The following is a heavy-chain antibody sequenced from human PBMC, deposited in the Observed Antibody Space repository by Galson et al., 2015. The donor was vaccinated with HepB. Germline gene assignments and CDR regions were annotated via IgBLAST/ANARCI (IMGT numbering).Heavy chain of an antibody. CDR1: GLTFDNAW. D-gene: IGHD3-10*01. CDR3: CIGRYYRGSGTYSRPDY. V-gene: IGHV3-15*01. J-gene: IGHJ4*02. CDR2: IKRNIDGATT. Sequence: SLRLSCAASGLTFDNAWMNWVRQAPGKGLEWVGRIKRNIDGATTDYSMSVKGRFTISRHDANTTLYLQMNNVKVEDTAVYYCCIGRYYRGSGTYSRPDYWGQGTLVTVSS.